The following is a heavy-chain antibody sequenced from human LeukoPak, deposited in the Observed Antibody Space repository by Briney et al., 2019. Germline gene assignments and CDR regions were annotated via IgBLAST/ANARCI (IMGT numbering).Heavy chain of an antibody. Sequence: SGGSLRLSCAASGFTFRSYAMSWVRQAPGKGLEWVSAISGSGDSTYYARSVKGRFTISRDNSKNTLYLQMNSRRAQDTALYYFASRLYPDDAFDMWGQGTMVTVSS. CDR3: ASRLYPDDAFDM. J-gene: IGHJ3*02. V-gene: IGHV3-23*01. CDR1: GFTFRSYA. D-gene: IGHD2-2*02. CDR2: ISGSGDST.